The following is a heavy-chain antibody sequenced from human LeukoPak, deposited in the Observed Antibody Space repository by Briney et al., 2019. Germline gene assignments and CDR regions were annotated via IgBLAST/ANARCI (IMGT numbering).Heavy chain of an antibody. V-gene: IGHV1-18*01. J-gene: IGHJ6*03. Sequence: ASVKVSCKASGYTFTSYGISWVRQAPGQGLEWMGWISGHKGNIKYAQKFQGRVTLTIDTSTSIAYMELGSLTSDDTAVYYCVRGWVGPSLADFYYYMDVWGKGTTVTISS. CDR3: VRGWVGPSLADFYYYMDV. CDR2: ISGHKGNI. CDR1: GYTFTSYG. D-gene: IGHD1-26*01.